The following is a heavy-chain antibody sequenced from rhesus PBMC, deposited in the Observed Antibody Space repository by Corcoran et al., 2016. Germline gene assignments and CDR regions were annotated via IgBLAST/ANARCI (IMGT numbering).Heavy chain of an antibody. J-gene: IGHJ5-1*01. Sequence: QVQLQESGPGLVKPSETLSLTCAVSGGSICGYYWNWIPQPPGKGLEWIGEIGGSGESTYYNPSRKSRVTISTDTSKNQFSLKLSSVTAADTAVYYCARIDSGYYRYNRFDVWGAGVLVTVSS. CDR3: ARIDSGYYRYNRFDV. D-gene: IGHD3-28*01. CDR1: GGSICGYY. V-gene: IGHV4-165*02. CDR2: IGGSGEST.